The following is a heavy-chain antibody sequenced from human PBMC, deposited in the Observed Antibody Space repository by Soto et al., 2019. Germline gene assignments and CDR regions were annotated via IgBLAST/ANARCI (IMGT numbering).Heavy chain of an antibody. J-gene: IGHJ2*01. V-gene: IGHV3-23*01. CDR2: ISGGGDRT. D-gene: IGHD2-2*01. CDR3: ARKVMGSTSRPDWWFFDI. CDR1: GFTFINYA. Sequence: EVQLLESGGGLVQPGGSLRLSCVGSGFTFINYAMNWVRQTPGKGLEWVSTISGGGDRTFDADTVKGRFTISRANSKNTVNLQMNRLRADATAVYYCARKVMGSTSRPDWWFFDIWGRGTLVTVSS.